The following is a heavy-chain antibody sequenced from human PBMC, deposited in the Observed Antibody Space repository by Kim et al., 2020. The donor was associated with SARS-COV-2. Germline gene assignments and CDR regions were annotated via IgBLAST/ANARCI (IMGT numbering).Heavy chain of an antibody. J-gene: IGHJ4*02. CDR2: GTT. V-gene: IGHV4-30-2*05. CDR3: ARDHDGRFDY. Sequence: GTTSYTPSLKSRVTISVDTSKNPFSLKLSSVTAADTAVYYCARDHDGRFDYWGQGTLVTVSS. D-gene: IGHD1-1*01.